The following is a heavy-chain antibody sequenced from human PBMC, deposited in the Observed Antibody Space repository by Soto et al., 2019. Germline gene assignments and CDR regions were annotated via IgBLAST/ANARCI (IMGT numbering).Heavy chain of an antibody. CDR2: ISSLTGYI. CDR3: VRDPAHDYNYDSSGYWRGAFDM. Sequence: QLVASGGGLGKAGGSLRLSCRASGFSFNTYSLTWVRLTPRRGLEWGASISSLTGYIWYGASVKGRFTVSRDDAKIAMFLRMHSLRAEDTALYYCVRDPAHDYNYDSSGYWRGAFDMLGPGRKVTVSS. D-gene: IGHD3-22*01. V-gene: IGHV3-21*02. CDR1: GFSFNTYS. J-gene: IGHJ3*02.